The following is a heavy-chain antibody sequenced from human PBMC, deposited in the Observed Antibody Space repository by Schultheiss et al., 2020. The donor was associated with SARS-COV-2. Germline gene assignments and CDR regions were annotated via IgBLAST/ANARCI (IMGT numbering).Heavy chain of an antibody. CDR1: GFTFSNSD. CDR2: VSWNGSRT. V-gene: IGHV3-19*01. CDR3: AKDSGSSWYVGYYFDY. Sequence: GGSLRLSCAASGFTFSNSDMNWVRQAPGKGLEWVSGVSWNGSRTHYADSVKGRFTISRDNSKNMLYLQMNSLRVEDTAVYYCAKDSGSSWYVGYYFDYWGQGTLVTISS. D-gene: IGHD6-13*01. J-gene: IGHJ4*02.